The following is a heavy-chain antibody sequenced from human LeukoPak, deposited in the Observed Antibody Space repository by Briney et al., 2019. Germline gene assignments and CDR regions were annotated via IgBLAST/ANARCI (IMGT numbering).Heavy chain of an antibody. V-gene: IGHV4-59*12. CDR1: GGSISSYY. Sequence: SETLSLTCTVSGGSISSYYWSWIRQPPGKGLGWIGYIYYSGSTNYNPSLKCRVTISVDTSKNQFSLKLSSVTAADTAVYYCARGKNYGGNFDYWGQGTLVTVSS. CDR2: IYYSGST. J-gene: IGHJ4*02. CDR3: ARGKNYGGNFDY. D-gene: IGHD4-17*01.